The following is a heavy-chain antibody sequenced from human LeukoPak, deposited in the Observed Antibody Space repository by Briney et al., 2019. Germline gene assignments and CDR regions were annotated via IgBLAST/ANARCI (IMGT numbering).Heavy chain of an antibody. CDR3: AMYSSGWGYGMDV. CDR1: GFTFSSYA. CDR2: IYYSGST. J-gene: IGHJ6*02. V-gene: IGHV4-39*01. Sequence: PGGSLRLSCAASGFTFSSYAMSWVRQPPGKGLEWIGSIYYSGSTYYNPSLKSRVTISVDTSKNQFSLKLSSVTAADTAVYYCAMYSSGWGYGMDVWGQGTTVTVSS. D-gene: IGHD6-19*01.